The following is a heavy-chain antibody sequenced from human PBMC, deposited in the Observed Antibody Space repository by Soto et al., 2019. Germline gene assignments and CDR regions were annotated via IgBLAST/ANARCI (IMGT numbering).Heavy chain of an antibody. CDR1: GDTFTSYG. J-gene: IGHJ5*02. V-gene: IGHV1-18*04. D-gene: IGHD4-17*01. CDR2: ISAYNGNT. Sequence: QVQLVQSGAEVKKPGASVKVACKASGDTFTSYGISWVRQAPGQGLEWMGWISAYNGNTNYAQKLQGRVTMSTDTSTSTDYMELRSLRSDDTAVYYCARGRGDYGMHWFDPWGQGTLVTVSS. CDR3: ARGRGDYGMHWFDP.